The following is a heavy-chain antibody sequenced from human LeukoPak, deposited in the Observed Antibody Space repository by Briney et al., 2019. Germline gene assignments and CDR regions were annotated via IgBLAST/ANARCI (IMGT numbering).Heavy chain of an antibody. CDR1: GYSFTSYW. J-gene: IGHJ4*02. Sequence: GESLKISCRGSGYSFTSYWIGWVRQMPGKGLEWMGIIYPGDSDTRYSPSFQGQVTISADKSISTAYLQWSSLKASDTAMYYCARHSRRDGYNVDYWGQGTLVTVSS. V-gene: IGHV5-51*01. CDR2: IYPGDSDT. D-gene: IGHD5-24*01. CDR3: ARHSRRDGYNVDY.